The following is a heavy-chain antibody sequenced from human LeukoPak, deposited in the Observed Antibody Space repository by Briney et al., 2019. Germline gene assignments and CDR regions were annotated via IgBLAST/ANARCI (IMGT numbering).Heavy chain of an antibody. CDR1: GSSITNDYF. J-gene: IGHJ4*02. CDR2: IYHSWGI. CDR3: ARNVTARFFDS. Sequence: SETLSLTCAGSGSSITNDYFWGWIRQRPGKGLEWIATIYHSWGIYFKPSLKSRVSISLDVSKNQFSLKLTSLTAADTAIYYCARNVTARFFDSWGQGILVTVSS. D-gene: IGHD1-1*01. V-gene: IGHV4-38-2*01.